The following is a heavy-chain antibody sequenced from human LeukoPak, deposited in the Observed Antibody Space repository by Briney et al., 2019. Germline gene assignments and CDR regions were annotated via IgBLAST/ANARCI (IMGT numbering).Heavy chain of an antibody. V-gene: IGHV4-34*01. CDR3: AMLLYHSGRPGP. Sequence: SETLSLTCAVYGVSLNHYLWTWIRQPPGKGLGWIGEINQPGSAIYNPSLKSRVSISIDTSKSQFSLKMNSVTAADTAVYYCAMLLYHSGRPGPWGQGTQVTVSS. CDR1: GVSLNHYL. D-gene: IGHD2/OR15-2a*01. J-gene: IGHJ5*02. CDR2: INQPGSA.